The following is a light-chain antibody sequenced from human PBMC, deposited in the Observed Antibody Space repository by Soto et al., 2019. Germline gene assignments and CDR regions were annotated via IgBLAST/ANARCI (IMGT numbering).Light chain of an antibody. CDR1: QSVSNN. V-gene: IGKV3-15*01. J-gene: IGKJ5*01. CDR2: GAS. Sequence: IVMTQSPATLSVSPGERATLSCRASQSVSNNLGWYQQKPGQAPRLLIYGASTRATGVPARFSGSGSGTEFTLTISSLQSEDFAVYYCQQYNNWPPLTFGPGTRLEIK. CDR3: QQYNNWPPLT.